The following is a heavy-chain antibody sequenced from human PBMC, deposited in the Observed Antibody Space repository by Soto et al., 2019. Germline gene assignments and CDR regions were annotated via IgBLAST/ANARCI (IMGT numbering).Heavy chain of an antibody. Sequence: PVGSLRLSCAASGFTFSSYGMHWVRQAPGKGLEWVAVISYDGSNKYYADSVKGRFTISRDNSKNTLYLQMNSLRAEDTAVYYCAKDYVSNDAFDIWGQGTMVTVSS. CDR3: AKDYVSNDAFDI. CDR1: GFTFSSYG. V-gene: IGHV3-30*18. J-gene: IGHJ3*02. CDR2: ISYDGSNK. D-gene: IGHD3-16*01.